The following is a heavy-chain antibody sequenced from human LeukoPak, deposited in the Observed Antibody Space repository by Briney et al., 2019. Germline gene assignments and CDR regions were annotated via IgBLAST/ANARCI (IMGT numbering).Heavy chain of an antibody. CDR1: GFTFSSSV. J-gene: IGHJ6*03. D-gene: IGHD3-3*01. Sequence: PGGSLRLSCAASGFTFSSSVMHWVRQAPGKGLEWISYISSSSSIIHYADSVKGRFTISRDNARNSVYLQMNSLRAEDTAVYYCARDQVYAFWSGRFDYYYYYMDVWGKGTTVTVSS. CDR2: ISSSSSII. V-gene: IGHV3-48*04. CDR3: ARDQVYAFWSGRFDYYYYYMDV.